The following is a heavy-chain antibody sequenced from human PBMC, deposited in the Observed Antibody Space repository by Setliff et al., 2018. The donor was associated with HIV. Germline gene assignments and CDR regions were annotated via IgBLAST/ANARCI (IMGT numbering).Heavy chain of an antibody. V-gene: IGHV4-59*11. J-gene: IGHJ4*01. CDR2: ISYSGCT. CDR3: ARTRGYSYGTLAGFDY. CDR1: GASIRSQY. Sequence: PSETLSLTCTVSGASIRSQYWSWIRKPPGKGLEWIGYISYSGCTNYNPSLESRVAMSVDTSKQQFSLEVSSVTAADTAVYYCARTRGYSYGTLAGFDYWGRGSLVTVSS. D-gene: IGHD5-18*01.